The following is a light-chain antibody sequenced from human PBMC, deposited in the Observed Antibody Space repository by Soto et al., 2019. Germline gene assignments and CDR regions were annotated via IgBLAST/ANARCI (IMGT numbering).Light chain of an antibody. V-gene: IGKV1-5*03. J-gene: IGKJ4*01. CDR3: QQYESYPMT. CDR2: KAS. CDR1: QSISSW. Sequence: DSQMTQYPSTLPASIGDRVTITCRAGQSISSWLAWYQRKPGKAPKLLISKASTLQSGVPPRFSGSGSGTKFALTISSLQPDDFATYYCQQYESYPMTFGGGTKVDIK.